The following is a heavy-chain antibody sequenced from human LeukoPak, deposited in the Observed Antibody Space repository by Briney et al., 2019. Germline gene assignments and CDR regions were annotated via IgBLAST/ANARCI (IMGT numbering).Heavy chain of an antibody. J-gene: IGHJ4*02. CDR3: AREDVWGSYRPPDY. V-gene: IGHV3-33*08. D-gene: IGHD3-16*02. CDR1: GFTFSSYS. CDR2: IWYDGSNK. Sequence: PGGSLRLSCAASGFTFSSYSMNWVRQAPGKGLEWVAVIWYDGSNKYYADSVKGRFTISRDNSKNTLYLQMNSLRAEDTAVYYCAREDVWGSYRPPDYWGQGTLVTVSS.